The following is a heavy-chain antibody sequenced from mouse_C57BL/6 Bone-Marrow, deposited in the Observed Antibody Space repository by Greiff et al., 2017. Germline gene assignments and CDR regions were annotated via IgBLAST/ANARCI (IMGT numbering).Heavy chain of an antibody. Sequence: VQLQQSGAELVRPGASVTLSCKASGYTFTDYEMHWVKQTPVHGLEWIGAIDPETGGTAYNQKFKGKAILTADKSSSTAYMELRSLTSEDSAVYSCTRGDYYAMDYWGQGTSVTVSS. J-gene: IGHJ4*01. V-gene: IGHV1-15*01. CDR1: GYTFTDYE. CDR3: TRGDYYAMDY. CDR2: IDPETGGT.